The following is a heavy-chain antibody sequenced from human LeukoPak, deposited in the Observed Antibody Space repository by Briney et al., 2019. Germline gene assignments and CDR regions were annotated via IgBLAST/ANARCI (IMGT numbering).Heavy chain of an antibody. J-gene: IGHJ4*02. CDR1: GGTFSSYA. V-gene: IGHV1-69*01. D-gene: IGHD1-7*01. CDR2: IIPIFGTA. Sequence: EASVTVSCKASGGTFSSYAISWVRQAPGQGLEWMGGIIPIFGTANYAQKFQGRVTITADESTSTAYMELSSLRSEDTAVYYCAWWNYGPGYLDYWGQGTLVTVSS. CDR3: AWWNYGPGYLDY.